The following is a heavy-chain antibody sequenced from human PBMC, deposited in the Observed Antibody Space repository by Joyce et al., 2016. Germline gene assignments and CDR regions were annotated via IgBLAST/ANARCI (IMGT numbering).Heavy chain of an antibody. CDR3: VRGRHYLDY. CDR1: GFIVSANY. D-gene: IGHD3-10*01. V-gene: IGHV3-53*01. CDR2: IYDSGAT. Sequence: EVQLVESGGGLIQPGGSLRLSCAASGFIVSANYMSWVRQAPGKGLEWISVIYDSGATVYADSLKGRFTISKDNSKNTIYLQMKNLRAEDTAVYYCVRGRHYLDYWGQGTLLTVSS. J-gene: IGHJ4*01.